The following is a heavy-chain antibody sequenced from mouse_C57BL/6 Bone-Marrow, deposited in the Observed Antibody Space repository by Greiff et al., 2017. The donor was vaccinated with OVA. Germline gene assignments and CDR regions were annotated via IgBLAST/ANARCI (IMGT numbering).Heavy chain of an antibody. Sequence: QVQLQQSGAELVRPGPSVKMSCKASGYTFTNYWIGWAKQRPGHGLEWIGDIYPGGGYTNYNEKFKGKATLTADKSSSTAYMQFSSLTSEDSAIYYCARGGLLVYFDYWGQGTTLTVSS. D-gene: IGHD2-3*01. J-gene: IGHJ2*01. CDR3: ARGGLLVYFDY. CDR1: GYTFTNYW. CDR2: IYPGGGYT. V-gene: IGHV1-63*01.